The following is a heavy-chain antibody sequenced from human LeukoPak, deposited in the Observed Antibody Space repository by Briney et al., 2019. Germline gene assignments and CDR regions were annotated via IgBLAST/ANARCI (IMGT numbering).Heavy chain of an antibody. CDR2: IYYSGST. CDR1: GASITSSSYC. Sequence: SETLSLTCTVSGASITSSSYCWGWIRQPPGKGLEWIGSIYYSGSTYYNPSLKSRVTISVDTSKNQFSLKLSSVTAADTAVYYCARDPYSGYDYDYWGQGTLVTVSS. D-gene: IGHD5-12*01. CDR3: ARDPYSGYDYDY. V-gene: IGHV4-39*07. J-gene: IGHJ4*02.